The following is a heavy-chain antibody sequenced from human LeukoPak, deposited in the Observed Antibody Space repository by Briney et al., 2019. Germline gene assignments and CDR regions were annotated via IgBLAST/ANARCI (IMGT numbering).Heavy chain of an antibody. J-gene: IGHJ4*02. CDR3: TRSSSGWYSDY. CDR2: IRSKTYGGTT. V-gene: IGHV3-49*03. D-gene: IGHD6-19*01. CDR1: GFTFGDYP. Sequence: GRSLRLSCTASGFTFGDYPMSWFRQAPGKGLEWVGFIRSKTYGGTTDYAASVKGRFIISRDDFKSIAYLQMNSLKTEDTAVYYCTRSSSGWYSDYWGQGTLVTVSS.